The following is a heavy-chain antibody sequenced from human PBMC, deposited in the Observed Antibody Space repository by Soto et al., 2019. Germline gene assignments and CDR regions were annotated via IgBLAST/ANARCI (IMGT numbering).Heavy chain of an antibody. V-gene: IGHV1-69*01. CDR3: ARGSGGYSYGFYYYYGMDV. D-gene: IGHD5-18*01. CDR2: IIPIFGTA. CDR1: GGTFSSYA. Sequence: QVQLVQSGAEVKKPGSSVKVSCKASGGTFSSYAISWVRQAPGQGLEWMGGIIPIFGTANYAQKFQGRVTITADESTSTAYMELSSLRCEDTAVYYCARGSGGYSYGFYYYYGMDVWGQGTTVTVSS. J-gene: IGHJ6*02.